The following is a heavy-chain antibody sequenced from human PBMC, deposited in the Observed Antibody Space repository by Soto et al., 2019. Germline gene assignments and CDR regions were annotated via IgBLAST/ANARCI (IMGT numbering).Heavy chain of an antibody. D-gene: IGHD6-25*01. CDR1: GVSIGSHEW. CDR2: SHESGRT. J-gene: IGHJ4*02. V-gene: IGHV4-4*02. Sequence: QVQLQESGPGLVKPSGTLSLTCVVSGVSIGSHEWWTWVRQRRGKGLEWIGESHESGRTNDNSSLGSRVTISVDKSKNQFSLKLSSVTVADTAVYYCATRGSGRFHWGQGTLVTVSP. CDR3: ATRGSGRFH.